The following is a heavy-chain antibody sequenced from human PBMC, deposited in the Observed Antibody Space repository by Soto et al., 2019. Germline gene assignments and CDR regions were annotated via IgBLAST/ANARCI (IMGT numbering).Heavy chain of an antibody. CDR3: ARHNGRQYYYYYGMDV. J-gene: IGHJ6*02. CDR2: IYYSGST. V-gene: IGHV4-39*01. CDR1: GGSISSSSYY. Sequence: SETLSLTCTVSGGSISSSSYYWGWIRQPPGKGLEWIGSIYYSGSTYYNPSLKSRVTISVDTSKNQFSLKLSSVTAADTAVYYCARHNGRQYYYYYGMDVWGQGTTVTVSS.